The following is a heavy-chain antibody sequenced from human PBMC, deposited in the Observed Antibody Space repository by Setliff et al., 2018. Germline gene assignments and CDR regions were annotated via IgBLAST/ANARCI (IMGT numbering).Heavy chain of an antibody. V-gene: IGHV4-38-2*02. CDR3: ARQGTAIRWFDP. Sequence: SETLSLTCTVSGYSISSGYYWGWIRQHPGKGLEWIGYIYYSGSTYYNPSLKSRVTISVDKSKNQFSLKLSSVTAADTAVYYCARQGTAIRWFDPWGQGTLVTVSS. CDR1: GYSISSGYY. J-gene: IGHJ5*02. D-gene: IGHD3-10*01. CDR2: IYYSGST.